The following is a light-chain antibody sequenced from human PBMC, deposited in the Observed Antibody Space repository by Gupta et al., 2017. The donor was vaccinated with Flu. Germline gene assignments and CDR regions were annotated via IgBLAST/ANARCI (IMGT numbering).Light chain of an antibody. J-gene: IGLJ3*02. V-gene: IGLV1-40*01. CDR2: GNS. CDR3: QSYDSSLSGWV. CDR1: SSNIGAGYD. Sequence: QSVLTKPPPVSGVPGPRVTISCTGSSSNIGAGYDVHWYQQLPGTAPKLLIYGNSNRPSGVPDRFSGSKSGTSASLAITGLQAEDEADYYCQSYDSSLSGWVFGGGTKLTVL.